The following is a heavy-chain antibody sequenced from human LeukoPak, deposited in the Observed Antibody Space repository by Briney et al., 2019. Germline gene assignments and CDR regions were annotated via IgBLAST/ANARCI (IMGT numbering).Heavy chain of an antibody. CDR1: GFTFTDHR. V-gene: IGHV3-72*01. CDR2: SSDRHYGYTT. J-gene: IGHJ3*02. Sequence: PGGSLRLSCAVSGFTFTDHRMDWVRQVPGKRPQWVGRSSDRHYGYTTEYAASVQGRFTISRSASESSFYLQMNSLKTEDTAVYYCVRAGGTRGYDIWGHGTTVIVSS. CDR3: VRAGGTRGYDI. D-gene: IGHD2-15*01.